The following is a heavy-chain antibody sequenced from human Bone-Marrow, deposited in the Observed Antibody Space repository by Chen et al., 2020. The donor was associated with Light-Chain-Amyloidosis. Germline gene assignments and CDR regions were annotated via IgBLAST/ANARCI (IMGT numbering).Heavy chain of an antibody. CDR3: ARGGGSTIRRGGPDY. D-gene: IGHD5-12*01. V-gene: IGHV1-46*01. CDR1: GYTFTSHY. CDR2: INPSGGST. J-gene: IGHJ4*02. Sequence: QVQLVQSGAEVKKPGASVKVSCKASGYTFTSHYMHWVRQAPGRGLEWMGIINPSGGSTSYAQKFQGRVTMTRDTSTSTVYMELSSLRSEDTAVYYCARGGGSTIRRGGPDYWGQGTLVTVSS.